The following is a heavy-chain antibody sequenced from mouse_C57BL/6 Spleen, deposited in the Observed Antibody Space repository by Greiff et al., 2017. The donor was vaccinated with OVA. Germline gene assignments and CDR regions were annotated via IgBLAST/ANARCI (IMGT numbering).Heavy chain of an antibody. CDR2: INPGSGGT. D-gene: IGHD2-3*01. CDR1: GYAFTNYL. Sequence: VQLQQSGAELVRPGTSVKVSCKASGYAFTNYLIEWVKQRPGQGLEWIGVINPGSGGTNYNEKFKGKATLTADKSSSTAYMQLSSLTSEDSAVYFCAREGYDGFFGYWGQGTTLTVSS. J-gene: IGHJ2*01. CDR3: AREGYDGFFGY. V-gene: IGHV1-54*01.